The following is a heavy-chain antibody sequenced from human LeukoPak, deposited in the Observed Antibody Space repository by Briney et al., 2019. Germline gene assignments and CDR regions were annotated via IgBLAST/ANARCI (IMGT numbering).Heavy chain of an antibody. Sequence: ASVKVSCTASGDTFSSSAISWVRQAPGHGLEWMGGIIPRLATTNYAQNFQGRVTITADESTSTTYVELSSLRSEDTAVYYCARAGYCITGSCPPGDYWGQGTLVTVSS. CDR3: ARAGYCITGSCPPGDY. V-gene: IGHV1-69*01. J-gene: IGHJ4*01. CDR1: GDTFSSSA. D-gene: IGHD2-15*01. CDR2: IIPRLATT.